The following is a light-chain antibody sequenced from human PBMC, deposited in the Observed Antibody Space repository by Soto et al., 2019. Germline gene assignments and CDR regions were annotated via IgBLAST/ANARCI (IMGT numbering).Light chain of an antibody. V-gene: IGKV1-12*01. Sequence: DIQMTQSPSSVSASVGDRVTITCRASQSISSWLAWYQQKPGTVPNLLIYAASSLQSGDPSRFSGSGAGTEFTLTIASLPPEDFGTYYCQQGDSFPITFGQGTRLEIK. CDR2: AAS. J-gene: IGKJ5*01. CDR1: QSISSW. CDR3: QQGDSFPIT.